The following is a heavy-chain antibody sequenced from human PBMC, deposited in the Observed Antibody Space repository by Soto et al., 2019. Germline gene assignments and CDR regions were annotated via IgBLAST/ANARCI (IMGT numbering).Heavy chain of an antibody. CDR1: GGSISSSSYY. J-gene: IGHJ4*02. Sequence: PSETLSLTCTVSGGSISSSSYYWGGIRQPPGKGLEWIGSIYYSGSTYYNPSLKSRVTISVDTSKNQFSLKLSSVTAADTDVYYCVSYYDSSGYYYPFDYWGQGTLVTVSS. D-gene: IGHD3-22*01. CDR2: IYYSGST. V-gene: IGHV4-39*01. CDR3: VSYYDSSGYYYPFDY.